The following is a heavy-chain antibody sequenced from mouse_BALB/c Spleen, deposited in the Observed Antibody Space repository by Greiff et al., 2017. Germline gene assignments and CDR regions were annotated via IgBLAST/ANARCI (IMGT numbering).Heavy chain of an antibody. CDR1: GFTFTDYY. V-gene: IGHV7-3*02. Sequence: EVMLVESGGGLVQPGGSLRLSCATSGFTFTDYYMSWVRQPPGKALEWLGFIRNKANGYTTEYSASVKGRFTISRDNSQSILYLQMNTLRAEDSATYYCARGGGYYYGAMDYWGQGTSVTVSS. J-gene: IGHJ4*01. CDR2: IRNKANGYTT. CDR3: ARGGGYYYGAMDY. D-gene: IGHD2-1*01.